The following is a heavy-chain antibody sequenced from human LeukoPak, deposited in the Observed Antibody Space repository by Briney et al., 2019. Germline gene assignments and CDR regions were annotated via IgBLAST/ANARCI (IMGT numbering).Heavy chain of an antibody. V-gene: IGHV3-21*01. CDR2: ISSSSSYI. CDR1: GFTFSSYS. D-gene: IGHD4-23*01. J-gene: IGHJ3*02. Sequence: GGSPRLFCAASGFTFSSYSMNWVRQAPGKGLEWVSSISSSSSYIYYADSVKGRFTISRDNAKNSLYLQMNSLRAEDTAVYYCARDRMATVVTPDAFDIWGQGTMVTVSS. CDR3: ARDRMATVVTPDAFDI.